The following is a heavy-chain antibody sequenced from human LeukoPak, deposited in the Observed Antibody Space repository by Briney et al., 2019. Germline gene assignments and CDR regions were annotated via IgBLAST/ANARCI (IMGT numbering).Heavy chain of an antibody. CDR3: ARDPSGDLAYYYYMDV. CDR1: GFTFSSYG. CDR2: ISGSGGST. V-gene: IGHV3-23*01. Sequence: PGGSLRLSCAASGFTFSSYGMSWVRQAPGKGLEWVSAISGSGGSTYYADSVKGRFTISRDNSKNTLYLQMSSLRPEDTAVYYCARDPSGDLAYYYYMDVWGKGTTVSVSS. D-gene: IGHD3-10*01. J-gene: IGHJ6*03.